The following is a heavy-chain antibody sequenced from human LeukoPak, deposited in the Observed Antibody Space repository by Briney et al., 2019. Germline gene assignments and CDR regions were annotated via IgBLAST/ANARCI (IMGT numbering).Heavy chain of an antibody. CDR2: IYYSGST. V-gene: IGHV4-59*01. D-gene: IGHD3-9*01. J-gene: IGHJ6*02. Sequence: SETLSLTCTVSGGSISSYYWSWIRQPPGKGLEWIGYIYYSGSTNYNPSLKSRVTISVDTSKNQFSLKLSSVTAADTAVYYCARGPSFDWSTPKAPYYYYYGIDVWGQGTTVTVPS. CDR1: GGSISSYY. CDR3: ARGPSFDWSTPKAPYYYYYGIDV.